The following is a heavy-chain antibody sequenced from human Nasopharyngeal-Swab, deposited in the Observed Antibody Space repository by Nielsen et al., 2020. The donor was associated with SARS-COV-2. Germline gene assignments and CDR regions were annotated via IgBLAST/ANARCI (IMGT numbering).Heavy chain of an antibody. V-gene: IGHV1-46*01. J-gene: IGHJ5*02. D-gene: IGHD5-12*01. CDR2: IHSSGGST. CDR3: ARGAGGYQTYNWFDP. Sequence: ASVQDTCKASGYTFIRYYMHWVRQAPGQGLAWMGIIHSSGGSTRYAQKFQGRVTMTRDTSTSTVYMELSSLRSEDKAVYYCARGAGGYQTYNWFDPWGQGTLVTVSS. CDR1: GYTFIRYY.